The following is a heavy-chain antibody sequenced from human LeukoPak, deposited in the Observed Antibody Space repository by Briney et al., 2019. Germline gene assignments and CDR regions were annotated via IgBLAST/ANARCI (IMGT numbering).Heavy chain of an antibody. CDR3: ATTGEYGSGSYYPYYFDY. V-gene: IGHV3-7*01. J-gene: IGHJ4*02. CDR2: IKQDGSEK. D-gene: IGHD3-10*01. Sequence: GGSLRLSCAASGFTFSSYWMSWVRQAPGKGLEWVANIKQDGSEKYYVDSVKGRFTISRDNAKNSLYLQMNSLRAEDTAVYYCATTGEYGSGSYYPYYFDYWGQGTLVTVSS. CDR1: GFTFSSYW.